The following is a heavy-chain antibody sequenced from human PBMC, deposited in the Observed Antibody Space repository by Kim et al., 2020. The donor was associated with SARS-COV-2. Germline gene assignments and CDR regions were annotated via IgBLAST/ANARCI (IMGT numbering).Heavy chain of an antibody. V-gene: IGHV4-34*01. J-gene: IGHJ4*02. CDR3: ARPRYCSGGSCLDY. D-gene: IGHD2-15*01. Sequence: NPSLKSRVTISVDTAKNQFSLKLSSVTAADTAVYYCARPRYCSGGSCLDYWGQGTLVTVSS.